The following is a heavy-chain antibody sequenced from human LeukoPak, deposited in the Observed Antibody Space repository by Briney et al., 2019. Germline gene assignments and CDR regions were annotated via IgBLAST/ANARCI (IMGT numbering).Heavy chain of an antibody. CDR1: GGSISSSSDY. CDR3: ARDIVATISGDY. Sequence: SETLSLTCTVSGGSISSSSDYWGWIRQPPGKGLEWSGSIYYSGSTYYNPSLKIRVTISVDTSKNQFSLKLSSVTAADTAVYYCARDIVATISGDYWGQGTLVTVSS. J-gene: IGHJ4*02. CDR2: IYYSGST. D-gene: IGHD5-12*01. V-gene: IGHV4-39*01.